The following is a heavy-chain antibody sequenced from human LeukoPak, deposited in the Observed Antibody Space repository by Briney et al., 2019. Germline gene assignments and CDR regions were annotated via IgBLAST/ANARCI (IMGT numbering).Heavy chain of an antibody. CDR2: IYYSGST. J-gene: IGHJ4*02. V-gene: IGHV4-39*01. D-gene: IGHD6-13*01. CDR3: ASPTTYSSSWYFDY. CDR1: GGSISSSSYY. Sequence: PSETLSLTCTVSGGSISSSSYYWGWIRQPPGKGLEWMGSIYYSGSTYYNPSLKSRVTISVDTSKNQFSLKLSSVTAADTAVYYCASPTTYSSSWYFDYWGQGTLVTVSS.